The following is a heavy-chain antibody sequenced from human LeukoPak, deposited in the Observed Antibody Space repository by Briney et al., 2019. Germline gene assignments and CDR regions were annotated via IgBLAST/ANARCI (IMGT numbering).Heavy chain of an antibody. CDR2: IISKAGGETT. Sequence: PGGSLRLSCAASGFTFSNAWMSWVRQAPGKGLEWVGRIISKAGGETTDYAAPVKGRFIISRDDSKSIAYLQMNSLKTEDTAVYYCTRESDRLAAFDIWGQGTMVTVSS. CDR3: TRESDRLAAFDI. CDR1: GFTFSNAW. J-gene: IGHJ3*02. V-gene: IGHV3-15*01.